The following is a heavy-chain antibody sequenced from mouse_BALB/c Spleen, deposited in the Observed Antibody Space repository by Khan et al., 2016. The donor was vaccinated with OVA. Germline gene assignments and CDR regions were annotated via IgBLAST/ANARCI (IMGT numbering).Heavy chain of an antibody. CDR2: IYYSGSI. V-gene: IGHV3-1*02. CDR3: ARDGNYMDY. J-gene: IGHJ4*01. D-gene: IGHD2-1*01. Sequence: EVQLQESGPDLVKPSQSLSLTCTVTGYSITSGYSWPWIRQFPGNKLEWMGYIYYSGSINYNPSLKSRISITRDTSKTQFFLQLNSVTTEDTATYYCARDGNYMDYWGQGTSLTVSA. CDR1: GYSITSGYS.